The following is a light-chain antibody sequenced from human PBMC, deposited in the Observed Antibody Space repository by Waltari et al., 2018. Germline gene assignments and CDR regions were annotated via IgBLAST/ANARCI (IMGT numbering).Light chain of an antibody. V-gene: IGKV3-15*01. CDR2: DAS. J-gene: IGKJ2*01. CDR3: QQYNNWLYT. Sequence: ERVMTQSPAPLSVSPGETATLSCSASQSASTNLAWYQQKAGQAPRLLIYDASIRATGVPARFSGSGAGTEFTLTITGLQSEDFAVYYCQQYNNWLYTFGQGTKLEIK. CDR1: QSASTN.